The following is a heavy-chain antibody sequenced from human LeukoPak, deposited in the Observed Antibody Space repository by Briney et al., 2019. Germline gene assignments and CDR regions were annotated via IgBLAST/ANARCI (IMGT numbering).Heavy chain of an antibody. CDR2: INDDGSTT. D-gene: IGHD1-20*01. V-gene: IGHV3-74*01. J-gene: IGHJ3*02. Sequence: PGGSLRLSCAASGFTFSSYWMHWVRQVSGKGLVWVSRINDDGSTTSYADSVKGRFTISRDNAKNTLYLQMNSLRAEDTAVYYCARVTVDDAFDIWGQGTMVTVSS. CDR1: GFTFSSYW. CDR3: ARVTVDDAFDI.